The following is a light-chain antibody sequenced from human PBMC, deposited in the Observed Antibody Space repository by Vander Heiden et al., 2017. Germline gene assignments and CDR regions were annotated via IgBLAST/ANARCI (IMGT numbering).Light chain of an antibody. V-gene: IGLV1-44*01. Sequence: PGQRVTIFCSGSSSNIGSNIVNWYQQLPGTAPKLLIYSSKQRPSGVPDRFSGSKSGTSASLASGGVQSEDEADYYCAAWDDSLNGPVFGGGTKLTVL. CDR2: SSK. CDR1: SSNIGSNI. J-gene: IGLJ2*01. CDR3: AAWDDSLNGPV.